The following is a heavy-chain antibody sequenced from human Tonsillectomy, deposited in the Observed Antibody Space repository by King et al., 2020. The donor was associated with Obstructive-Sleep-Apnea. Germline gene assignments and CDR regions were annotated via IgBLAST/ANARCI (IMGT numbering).Heavy chain of an antibody. V-gene: IGHV4-59*08. D-gene: IGHD5-12*01. Sequence: QLQESGPGLVKPSETLSLTCTVSGDAIRCYYLSWIRQPPGKGLEWIGSMYYVWKTNYNPSLKSRVTISVDTSKIQLSLRLSSVTAADTAVYYCARHRGVEDYGGYGDYFDYWGQGTPVTVSS. CDR1: GDAIRCYY. CDR3: ARHRGVEDYGGYGDYFDY. CDR2: MYYVWKT. J-gene: IGHJ4*02.